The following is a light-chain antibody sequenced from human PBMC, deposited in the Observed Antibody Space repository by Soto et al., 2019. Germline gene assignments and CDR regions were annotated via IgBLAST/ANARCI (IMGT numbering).Light chain of an antibody. CDR1: SSNIGRNS. V-gene: IGLV1-44*01. CDR3: AAWDDSINGYV. CDR2: NTN. Sequence: QSALAQAPSASETPGQRVTISCSGRSSNIGRNSISWYQQLPGTAPKLLIYNTNQRPAGVPDRFSGSKSGTSASLAIRGLQSDDEADYYCAAWDDSINGYVFGTGTKVTVL. J-gene: IGLJ1*01.